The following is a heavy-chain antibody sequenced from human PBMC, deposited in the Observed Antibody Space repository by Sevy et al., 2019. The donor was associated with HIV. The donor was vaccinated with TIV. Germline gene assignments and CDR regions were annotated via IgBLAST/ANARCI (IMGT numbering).Heavy chain of an antibody. D-gene: IGHD3-22*01. CDR2: IYYSGST. V-gene: IGHV4-59*01. Sequence: SETLSLTCTVSGGSISSYYWSWIRQPPGKGLEWIGYIYYSGSTNYNPSLKSRVTISVDTSKNQFSLKLSSVTAADTAMYYCARATGSYYYDSSGYYYFDYWGQGTLVTVSS. CDR3: ARATGSYYYDSSGYYYFDY. J-gene: IGHJ4*02. CDR1: GGSISSYY.